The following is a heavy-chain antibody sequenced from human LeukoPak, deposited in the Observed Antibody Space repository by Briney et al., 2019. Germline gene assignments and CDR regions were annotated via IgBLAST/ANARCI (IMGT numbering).Heavy chain of an antibody. Sequence: PSETLSLTCAVSGYSISSGYYWGWIRQPPGKGLEWIGSIYHSGSTYYNPSPKSRVTISVDASKNQFSLKLSSVTAADTAVYYCARRGGGDGYNPDYWGQGTLVTVSS. CDR3: ARRGGGDGYNPDY. V-gene: IGHV4-38-2*01. CDR2: IYHSGST. J-gene: IGHJ4*02. CDR1: GYSISSGYY. D-gene: IGHD5-24*01.